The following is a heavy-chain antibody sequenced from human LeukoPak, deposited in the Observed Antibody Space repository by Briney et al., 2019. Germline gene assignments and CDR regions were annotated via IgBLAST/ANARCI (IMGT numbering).Heavy chain of an antibody. J-gene: IGHJ6*03. Sequence: ASVKVSCKASGYTFTSYDINWVRQATGQGPEWMGWMNPNSGNTGYAQKFQGRVTMTRNTSINTAYMELSSLTSEDTAVYYCARVHQGYCSSTSCRDYYYYYMDVWGKGTTVTVSS. V-gene: IGHV1-8*01. CDR2: MNPNSGNT. CDR1: GYTFTSYD. D-gene: IGHD2-2*01. CDR3: ARVHQGYCSSTSCRDYYYYYMDV.